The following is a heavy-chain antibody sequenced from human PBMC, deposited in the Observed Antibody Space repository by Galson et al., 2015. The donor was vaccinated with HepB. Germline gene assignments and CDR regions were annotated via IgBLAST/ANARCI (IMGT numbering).Heavy chain of an antibody. Sequence: SLRLSCAASGFTFDDYGMSWVRQAPGKGLEWVSGINWNGGSTGYADSVKGRFTISRDNAKNSLYLQMNSLRAEDTALYYCARGYYDILLGQLYFDYRGQGTLVTVSS. J-gene: IGHJ4*02. CDR2: INWNGGST. V-gene: IGHV3-20*04. CDR3: ARGYYDILLGQLYFDY. CDR1: GFTFDDYG. D-gene: IGHD3-9*01.